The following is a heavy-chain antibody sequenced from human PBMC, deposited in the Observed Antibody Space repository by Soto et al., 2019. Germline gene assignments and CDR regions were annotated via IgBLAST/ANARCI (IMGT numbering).Heavy chain of an antibody. CDR1: GFSFSTYW. J-gene: IGHJ4*02. D-gene: IGHD5-18*01. CDR2: VNSDGGST. Sequence: PGGSLRLSCAASGFSFSTYWMHWVRQAPGKGLVWVSRVNSDGGSTTYADSVKGRFTISRDNAKNTLYLQMSSLRAEDTAVYYCVRGYTYGYIWGQGTLVTVSS. V-gene: IGHV3-74*03. CDR3: VRGYTYGYI.